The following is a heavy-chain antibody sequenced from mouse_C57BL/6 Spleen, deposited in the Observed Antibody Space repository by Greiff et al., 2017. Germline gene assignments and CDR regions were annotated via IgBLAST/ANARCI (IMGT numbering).Heavy chain of an antibody. CDR1: GFNIKDDY. V-gene: IGHV14-4*01. CDR3: TTGPYGNSYAMDY. D-gene: IGHD2-10*02. Sequence: VQLQQSGAELVRPGASVKLSCTASGFNIKDDYMHWVKQRPEQGLEWIGWIDPENCDTEYASKFQGKATITADTSSNTAYLQLSSLTSEDTAVYYCTTGPYGNSYAMDYWGQGTSVTVSS. J-gene: IGHJ4*01. CDR2: IDPENCDT.